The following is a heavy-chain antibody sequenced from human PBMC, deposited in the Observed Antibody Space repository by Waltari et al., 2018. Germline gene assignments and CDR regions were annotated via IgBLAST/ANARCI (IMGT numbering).Heavy chain of an antibody. CDR1: GGSISNYY. Sequence: QEQLQESGPGLVKPSETLSLTCSVSGGSISNYYWSWIRQPAGKGLEWIGRIYTSVSANYSPSLKSRVTMSVDTSKNQFSLKLNSVTAADTAVYYCAREVRRDGFNYLDYLGQGTLVTVSS. V-gene: IGHV4-4*07. CDR3: AREVRRDGFNYLDY. CDR2: IYTSVSA. J-gene: IGHJ4*02. D-gene: IGHD5-12*01.